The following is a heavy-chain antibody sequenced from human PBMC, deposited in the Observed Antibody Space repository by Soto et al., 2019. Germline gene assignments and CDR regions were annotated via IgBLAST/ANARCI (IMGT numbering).Heavy chain of an antibody. CDR1: GFTFSNYG. CDR2: ISYDGSDK. J-gene: IGHJ6*02. CDR3: ARVPNTSISYYYGLDV. V-gene: IGHV3-30-3*01. D-gene: IGHD2-2*01. Sequence: GGSLRLSCAASGFTFSNYGMHWVRQAPGKGLEWVAVISYDGSDKYYAASVKGRFTISRDNSKNTLFLQMSSLRPEATAVYYCARVPNTSISYYYGLDVWGQGTTVTVSS.